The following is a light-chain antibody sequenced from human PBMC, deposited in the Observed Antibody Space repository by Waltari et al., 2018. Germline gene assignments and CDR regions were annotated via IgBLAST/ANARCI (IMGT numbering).Light chain of an antibody. CDR2: EAT. CDR1: QDIDDE. J-gene: IGKJ2*01. V-gene: IGKV5-2*01. CDR3: LEHDNFPTHT. Sequence: ETTLTQSPVFMSATPRDKVNISCRASQDIDDEMNWYQQKPGEGAIFIIQEATTLVPGIPPRFSGSGYGTDFTLTINNIQSEDVASYFCLEHDNFPTHTFGQGTKLEIK.